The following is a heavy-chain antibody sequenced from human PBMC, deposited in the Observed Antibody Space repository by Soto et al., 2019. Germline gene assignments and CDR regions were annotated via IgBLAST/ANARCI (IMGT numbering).Heavy chain of an antibody. CDR1: GDSISSYY. Sequence: PSETLSLTCTVSGDSISSYYWSWIRQPPGKGLEWIGYIYYTGSTHYSPSLKSRVTISVDTSKKQFSLRLKSVTAADTAMYYCARDHITMVRRVIEYHGMDVWGQGITVTVSS. J-gene: IGHJ6*02. CDR3: ARDHITMVRRVIEYHGMDV. D-gene: IGHD3-10*01. CDR2: IYYTGST. V-gene: IGHV4-59*01.